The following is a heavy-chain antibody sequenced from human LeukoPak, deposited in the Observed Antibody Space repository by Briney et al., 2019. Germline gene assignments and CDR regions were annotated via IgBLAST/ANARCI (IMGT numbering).Heavy chain of an antibody. CDR3: ARACQVVVVAGPGY. J-gene: IGHJ4*02. V-gene: IGHV3-33*01. CDR1: GFTFSSYG. Sequence: PGGSLRLSCAASGFTFSSYGMHWVRQAPGKGLEWVAAIWYDGSNKYYADSVKGRFTISRDNSKNTLYLQMNSLRAEDTAVYYCARACQVVVVAGPGYWGQGTLVTVSS. D-gene: IGHD2-15*01. CDR2: IWYDGSNK.